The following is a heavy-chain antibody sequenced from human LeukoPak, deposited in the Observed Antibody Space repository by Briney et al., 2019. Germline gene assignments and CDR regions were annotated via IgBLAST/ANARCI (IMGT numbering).Heavy chain of an antibody. CDR3: ARLSSYGHTRERAGYYGMDV. J-gene: IGHJ6*02. CDR2: IYPGDSDT. CDR1: GYSFTSYW. D-gene: IGHD5-18*01. Sequence: GASLKISCKGSGYSFTSYWIGWVRPMPGKGLEWMGIIYPGDSDTRYSPSFQGQVTISADKSISTAYLQGSSLKASDTAMYYCARLSSYGHTRERAGYYGMDVWGQGTTVTVSS. V-gene: IGHV5-51*01.